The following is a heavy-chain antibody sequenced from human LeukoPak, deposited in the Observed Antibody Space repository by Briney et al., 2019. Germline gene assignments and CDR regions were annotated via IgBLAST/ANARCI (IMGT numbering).Heavy chain of an antibody. CDR1: GYTFTSYY. D-gene: IGHD2-21*01. J-gene: IGHJ4*02. CDR2: ITPSGGGT. CDR3: ARRSLFEGGYYFDY. V-gene: IGHV1-46*01. Sequence: ASVKVSCTASGYTFTSYYIHWVRQAPGQGLEWIGLITPSGGGTTYAQKFQGRVTMTRDTSTTTGYMELSSLRSEDTAVYYCARRSLFEGGYYFDYWGQGTLVTVSS.